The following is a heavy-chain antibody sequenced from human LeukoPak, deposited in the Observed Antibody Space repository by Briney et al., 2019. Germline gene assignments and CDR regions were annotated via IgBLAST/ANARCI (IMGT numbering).Heavy chain of an antibody. CDR2: IDSSGRSK. D-gene: IGHD2-21*02. V-gene: IGHV3-48*03. CDR3: ARGTFCGGDCYSAGFDS. Sequence: GGSLRLSCAASGFSFSTHEMTWVRQAPGKGLEWISFIDSSGRSKFYADSVRGRFTISRDNAKNSVYLPMSSLRVEDTALYYCARGTFCGGDCYSAGFDSWGQGTLVTVS. J-gene: IGHJ4*02. CDR1: GFSFSTHE.